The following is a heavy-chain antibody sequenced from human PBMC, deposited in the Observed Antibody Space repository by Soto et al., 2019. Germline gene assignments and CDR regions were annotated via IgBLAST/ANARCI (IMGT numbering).Heavy chain of an antibody. D-gene: IGHD6-19*01. CDR3: ARDRDFGWLKALLSDYYYGMDV. V-gene: IGHV3-30-3*01. J-gene: IGHJ6*02. Sequence: QVQLVESGGGVVQPGRSLRLSCAASGFTFSSYAMHWVRQAPGKGLEWVAVISYDGSNKYYADSVKGRFTISRDNSKNTLYLQMNSLRAEDTAVYYCARDRDFGWLKALLSDYYYGMDVWGQGTMVTVSS. CDR2: ISYDGSNK. CDR1: GFTFSSYA.